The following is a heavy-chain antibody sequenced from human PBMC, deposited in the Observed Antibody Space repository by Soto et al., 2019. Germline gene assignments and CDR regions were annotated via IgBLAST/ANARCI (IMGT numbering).Heavy chain of an antibody. CDR2: IIPILGTP. CDR3: ERERSRYDRSGYYRPDY. J-gene: IGHJ4*02. Sequence: QVQLVQSGAEVKKPGSSVKVSCKASGDTFSNYAISWVRQAPGQGLEWMGGIIPILGTPTYSQKFQGRVTITADKSTSTAYMELSSLRSEDTAVYYCERERSRYDRSGYYRPDYWGQGALVTVSS. D-gene: IGHD3-22*01. CDR1: GDTFSNYA. V-gene: IGHV1-69*06.